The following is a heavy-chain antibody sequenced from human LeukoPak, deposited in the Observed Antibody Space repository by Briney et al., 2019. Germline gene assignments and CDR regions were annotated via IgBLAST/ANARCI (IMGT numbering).Heavy chain of an antibody. V-gene: IGHV3-23*01. CDR2: ISGSGGST. CDR1: GFTFSSYG. CDR3: ARERGSGSAGYDVLDM. J-gene: IGHJ3*02. Sequence: GATLRLSCAASGFTFSSYGMNWVRQAPGKGLEWVAAISGSGGSTYYADSVKGRFTISRDNAKNSLYLQMNSLRVGDTAVYYCARERGSGSAGYDVLDMWGQGTMVTVSS. D-gene: IGHD3-10*01.